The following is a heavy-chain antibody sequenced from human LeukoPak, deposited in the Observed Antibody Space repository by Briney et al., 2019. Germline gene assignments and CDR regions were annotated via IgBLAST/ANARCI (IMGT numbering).Heavy chain of an antibody. Sequence: PSETLSLTCTVSGGSISSYYWSWIRQPPGKGLEWIGYIYYSGSTNYNPSLKSRVTISVDTSKNQFSLKLSSVTAADTAAYYCARTVASSILRGYNWFDPWGQGTLVTVSS. J-gene: IGHJ5*02. CDR3: ARTVASSILRGYNWFDP. V-gene: IGHV4-59*01. CDR2: IYYSGST. CDR1: GGSISSYY. D-gene: IGHD5-12*01.